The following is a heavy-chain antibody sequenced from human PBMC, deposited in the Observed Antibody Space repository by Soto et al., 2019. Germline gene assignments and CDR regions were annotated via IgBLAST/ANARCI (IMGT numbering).Heavy chain of an antibody. CDR3: AKDLRAGSGYDFDY. CDR2: VNPGGYST. D-gene: IGHD5-12*01. CDR1: GFTFTSYS. J-gene: IGHJ4*02. Sequence: EVQLLQAGGGLVQPGGSLRLSCAASGFTFTSYSMTWVRQTPGKGLEWVAAVNPGGYSTYYADSVKGRFTISRDDSNKALYLQMSRLRGEDTAVYYCAKDLRAGSGYDFDYRDQGTLVTVT. V-gene: IGHV3-23*01.